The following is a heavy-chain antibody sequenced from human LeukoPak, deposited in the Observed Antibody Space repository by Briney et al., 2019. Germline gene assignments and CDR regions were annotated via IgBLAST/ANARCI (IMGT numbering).Heavy chain of an antibody. CDR2: IYYSGST. J-gene: IGHJ4*02. CDR3: ARAEGGSSFEAFDY. V-gene: IGHV4-30-4*08. Sequence: PSETLSLTCTVSGGSISSGDYYWSWIRQPPGKGLEWIGYIYYSGSTYYNPSLKSRVTISVDTSKNQFSLKLSSVTAADTAVYYCARAEGGSSFEAFDYWGQGTLVTVCS. D-gene: IGHD6-6*01. CDR1: GGSISSGDYY.